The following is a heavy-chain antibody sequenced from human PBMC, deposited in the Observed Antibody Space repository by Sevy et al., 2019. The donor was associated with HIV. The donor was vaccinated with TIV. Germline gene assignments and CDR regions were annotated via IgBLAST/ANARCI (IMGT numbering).Heavy chain of an antibody. CDR3: ASVAVSYCTNDCYHRFDY. J-gene: IGHJ4*02. V-gene: IGHV3-30-3*01. CDR2: ISYDGTYK. Sequence: GGSLRLSCAVSGFSFSHYAFHWVRQAPGKGLEWVSLISYDGTYKYYADSVKGRFTISRDNSKNTLYLQMNSLRGNDTEVYYCASVAVSYCTNDCYHRFDYWGPGALVTVSS. CDR1: GFSFSHYA. D-gene: IGHD2-8*01.